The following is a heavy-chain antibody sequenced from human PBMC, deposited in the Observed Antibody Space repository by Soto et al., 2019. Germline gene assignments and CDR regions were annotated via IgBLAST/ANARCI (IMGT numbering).Heavy chain of an antibody. J-gene: IGHJ2*01. CDR3: AKGPPWGRAVAGPYWYFYL. Sequence: EVQLLESGGGLVQPGGSLRLSCAASGFTFSSYAMSWVRQAPGKGMEWVSAISGSGGSTYYADSVKGRFTISRDNSKNTLYLEMNRLRAEDTAVYYCAKGPPWGRAVAGPYWYFYLWGRGTLVTVSS. CDR2: ISGSGGST. D-gene: IGHD6-19*01. CDR1: GFTFSSYA. V-gene: IGHV3-23*01.